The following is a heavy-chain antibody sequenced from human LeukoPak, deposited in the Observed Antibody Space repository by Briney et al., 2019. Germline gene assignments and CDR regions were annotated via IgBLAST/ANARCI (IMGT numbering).Heavy chain of an antibody. Sequence: ASVKVSCKASGGTFSSYAISWVRQAPGQGLEWMGWINPNSGGTNYAQKFQGWVTMTRDTSISTAYMELSRLRSDDTAVYYCARDGAYCGGDCYWFDYWGQGTLVTVSS. CDR2: INPNSGGT. CDR1: GGTFSSYA. D-gene: IGHD2-21*02. J-gene: IGHJ4*02. CDR3: ARDGAYCGGDCYWFDY. V-gene: IGHV1-2*04.